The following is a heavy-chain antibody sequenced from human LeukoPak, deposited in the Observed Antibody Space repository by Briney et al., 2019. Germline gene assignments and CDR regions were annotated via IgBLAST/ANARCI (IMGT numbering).Heavy chain of an antibody. J-gene: IGHJ4*02. CDR2: INHSGST. CDR3: ARGRKYYDFWSGYPPYFDY. Sequence: SETLSLTCAVYGGSFSGYYWSWIRQPPGKGLEWIGEINHSGSTNYNPSLKSRVTISVDTSKNQFSLKMCSVTAADTAVYYCARGRKYYDFWSGYPPYFDYWGQGPLVTVSS. D-gene: IGHD3-3*01. V-gene: IGHV4-34*01. CDR1: GGSFSGYY.